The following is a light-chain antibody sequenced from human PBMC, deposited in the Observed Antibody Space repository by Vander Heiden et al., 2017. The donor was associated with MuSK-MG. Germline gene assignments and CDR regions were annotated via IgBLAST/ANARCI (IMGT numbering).Light chain of an antibody. CDR2: DMT. CDR1: GSDIGAYNF. V-gene: IGLV2-14*03. Sequence: QSALSQPASVSGSPGQSITLSCTGTGSDIGAYNFVSWYQHHPGKAPKLLIYDMTHRPSGVSSRFSATKSGKASLTISGLQAEDEADYYCSSYTTSRTVVFGGGTKVTVL. J-gene: IGLJ2*01. CDR3: SSYTTSRTVV.